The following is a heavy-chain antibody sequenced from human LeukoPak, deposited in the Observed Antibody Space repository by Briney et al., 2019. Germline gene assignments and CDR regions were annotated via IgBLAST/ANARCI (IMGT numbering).Heavy chain of an antibody. V-gene: IGHV3-30*02. D-gene: IGHD6-19*01. CDR3: AKDPSSSVGHFDY. Sequence: GGSLRLSCAASGFTFSSYGMHWVHQAPDKGLEWVAFIRYDGSNKYYADSVKGRFTISRDNSKNTLYLQMNSLRAEDTAVYYCAKDPSSSVGHFDYWGQGTLVTVSS. CDR2: IRYDGSNK. CDR1: GFTFSSYG. J-gene: IGHJ4*02.